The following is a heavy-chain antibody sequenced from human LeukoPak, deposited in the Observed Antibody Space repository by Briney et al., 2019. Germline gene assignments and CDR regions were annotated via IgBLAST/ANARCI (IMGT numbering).Heavy chain of an antibody. D-gene: IGHD3-9*01. J-gene: IGHJ6*03. CDR1: GGTFSSYA. CDR3: ASRGGTFDWPNSFRKQTGGAIYYYYMDV. CDR2: IIPIFGTA. Sequence: GASVKVSCKASGGTFSSYAISWVRQAPGQGLEWMGGIIPIFGTANYAQKFQGRVTITADKSTSTAYMELSSLRSEDTAVYYCASRGGTFDWPNSFRKQTGGAIYYYYMDVWGKGTTVTISS. V-gene: IGHV1-69*06.